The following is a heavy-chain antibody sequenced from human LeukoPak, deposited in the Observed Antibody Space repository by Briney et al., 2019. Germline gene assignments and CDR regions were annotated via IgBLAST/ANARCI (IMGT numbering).Heavy chain of an antibody. CDR1: GGSISSYY. J-gene: IGHJ6*03. CDR3: ARARNAPAAIPFYYYYMDV. Sequence: SETLSLTCTVSGGSISSYYWSRIRQPPGKGLEWIGYIYYSGSTNYNPSLKSRVTISVDTSKNQFSLKLSSVTAADTAVYYCARARNAPAAIPFYYYYMDVWGKGTTVTVSS. D-gene: IGHD2-2*02. V-gene: IGHV4-59*01. CDR2: IYYSGST.